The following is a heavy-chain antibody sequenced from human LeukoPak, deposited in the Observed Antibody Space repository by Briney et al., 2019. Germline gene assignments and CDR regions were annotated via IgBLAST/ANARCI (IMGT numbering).Heavy chain of an antibody. CDR2: MNPQSGNT. Sequence: GASVKVSCKASGYMFTNYDINRVRQATGQGLEWMGWMNPQSGNTGYAQKFRGRVTITRDTSITTAYMELSSLRSEDTAVYYCARGSNYSNFGSAYYYYMDVWGKGTTVTVSS. CDR3: ARGSNYSNFGSAYYYYMDV. CDR1: GYMFTNYD. D-gene: IGHD4-11*01. V-gene: IGHV1-8*03. J-gene: IGHJ6*03.